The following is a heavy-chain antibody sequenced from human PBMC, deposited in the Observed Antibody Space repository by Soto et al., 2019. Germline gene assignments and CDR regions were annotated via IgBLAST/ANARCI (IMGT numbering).Heavy chain of an antibody. V-gene: IGHV1-18*01. Sequence: VASVKVSCKASGYTFTSYGISWVRQAPGQGLEWMGWISAYNGNTNYAQKLQGRVTMTTDTSTSTAYMELRSLRSDDTAVYYCAREEGDSDYYYYGMDVWGQGTTVTVSS. J-gene: IGHJ6*02. D-gene: IGHD3-16*01. CDR3: AREEGDSDYYYYGMDV. CDR2: ISAYNGNT. CDR1: GYTFTSYG.